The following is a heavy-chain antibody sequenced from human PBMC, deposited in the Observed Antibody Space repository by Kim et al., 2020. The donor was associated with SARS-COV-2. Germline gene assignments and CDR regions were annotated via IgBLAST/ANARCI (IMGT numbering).Heavy chain of an antibody. V-gene: IGHV1-3*01. Sequence: NPRYDQKFQASVSLTRDTSATTAYLELSGLRSEDTAVYYCAREAVAGSFDHWGQGTLVTVSS. CDR2: NP. D-gene: IGHD6-19*01. J-gene: IGHJ4*02. CDR3: AREAVAGSFDH.